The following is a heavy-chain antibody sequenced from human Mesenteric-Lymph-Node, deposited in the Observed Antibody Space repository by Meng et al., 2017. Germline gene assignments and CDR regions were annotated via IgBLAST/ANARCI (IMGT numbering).Heavy chain of an antibody. Sequence: GSLRLSCTVSGGSISSYYWNWIRQPAGKGLEWIGRIYNGGNTNYNPSLQSRVTMSVDTSKTQFSLKLSSVTAADTAVYFCATSENSVEFIYWGQGRLVTVSS. J-gene: IGHJ4*02. V-gene: IGHV4-4*07. CDR3: ATSENSVEFIY. CDR2: IYNGGNT. D-gene: IGHD1-7*01. CDR1: GGSISSYY.